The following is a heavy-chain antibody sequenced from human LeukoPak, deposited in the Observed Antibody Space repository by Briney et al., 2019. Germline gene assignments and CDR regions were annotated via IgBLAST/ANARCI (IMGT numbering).Heavy chain of an antibody. CDR3: ARGNPFWVRGVINY. V-gene: IGHV1-8*01. CDR1: GYTFTSYD. Sequence: AASVKVSCKASGYTFTSYDINWVRQATGQGLEWMGWMNPNSGNTGYAQKFQGRVTMTRNTSISTAYMELSSLRSEDTAVYYCARGNPFWVRGVINYWGQGTLVTVSS. CDR2: MNPNSGNT. D-gene: IGHD3-10*01. J-gene: IGHJ4*02.